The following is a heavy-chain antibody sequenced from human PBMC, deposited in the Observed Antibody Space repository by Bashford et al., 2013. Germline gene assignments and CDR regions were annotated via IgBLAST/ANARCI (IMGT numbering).Heavy chain of an antibody. J-gene: IGHJ3*02. V-gene: IGHV3-21*04. CDR3: AKETRVEATGAFDI. D-gene: IGHD5-24*01. Sequence: VRQAPGQGLEWVATISSDSNYIYYADSVKGRFTISRDNAKNTLYLQMNSLRDEDTAVYYCAKETRVEATGAFDIWGQGTMVTVSS. CDR2: ISSDSNYI.